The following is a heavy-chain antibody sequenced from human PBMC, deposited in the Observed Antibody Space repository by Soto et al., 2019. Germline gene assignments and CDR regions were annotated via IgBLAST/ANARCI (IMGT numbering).Heavy chain of an antibody. CDR1: GGSISSFY. D-gene: IGHD3-10*01. J-gene: IGHJ5*02. CDR3: ARVRAKQIYMGNNYLGP. CDR2: IYYNGRT. Sequence: SETLSLTCTVSGGSISSFYWSWIRQPPGKGLEYIGYIYYNGRTNYHPSLKSRVTISIDTSKNQFSLNLSSVTAADTAVYYCARVRAKQIYMGNNYLGPSGQGALVTVYS. V-gene: IGHV4-59*01.